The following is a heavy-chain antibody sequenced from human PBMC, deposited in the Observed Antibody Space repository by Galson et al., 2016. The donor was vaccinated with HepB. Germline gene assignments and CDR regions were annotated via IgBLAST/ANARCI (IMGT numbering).Heavy chain of an antibody. D-gene: IGHD6-19*01. CDR1: GYIFTNYA. J-gene: IGHJ4*02. CDR3: ARLRSGWTDFDF. CDR2: INIVNGDT. Sequence: SVKVSCKASGYIFTNYAMHWVRQAPGQRPEWVAWINIVNGDTKYSQKFQDRVTVTRDTSASTTYMDLTSLRSEDTAVYYCARLRSGWTDFDFWGQGTLLTVSS. V-gene: IGHV1-3*04.